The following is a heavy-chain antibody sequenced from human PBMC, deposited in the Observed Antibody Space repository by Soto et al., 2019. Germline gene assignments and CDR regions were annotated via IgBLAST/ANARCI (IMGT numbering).Heavy chain of an antibody. J-gene: IGHJ3*01. CDR2: ISHSGTS. CDR1: GGSISSSHW. D-gene: IGHD3-9*01. Sequence: QVQLQESGPGLVKPSGTLSLTCAVSGGSISSSHWWTWVRQSPGKGLEYIGEISHSGTSNSNPSLKSRVNLSVDKSKNHFSLTLNSVTAADTAVYYCARVVLTITRGAFDAWGQGTLVIVSS. CDR3: ARVVLTITRGAFDA. V-gene: IGHV4-4*02.